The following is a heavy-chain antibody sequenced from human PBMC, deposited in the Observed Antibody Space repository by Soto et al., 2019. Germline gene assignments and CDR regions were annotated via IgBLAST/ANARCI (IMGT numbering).Heavy chain of an antibody. CDR3: ARKDKSGYFNWFDP. Sequence: GESLKISCRTSGYRFTSYWIAWVRQMPGKGLGWMGIIFPSDSDTRYSPSFQGQVTISADRSTSTVFLQWASLKASDTAVYFCARKDKSGYFNWFDPWGQGTLVTVSS. CDR1: GYRFTSYW. D-gene: IGHD3-22*01. J-gene: IGHJ5*02. CDR2: IFPSDSDT. V-gene: IGHV5-51*01.